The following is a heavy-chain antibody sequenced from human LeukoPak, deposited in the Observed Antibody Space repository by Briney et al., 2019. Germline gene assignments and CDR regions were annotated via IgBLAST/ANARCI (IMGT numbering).Heavy chain of an antibody. CDR1: GFTFSSYS. CDR2: ISSSSSYI. V-gene: IGHV3-21*01. D-gene: IGHD6-19*01. J-gene: IGHJ4*02. Sequence: PGGSLRLSCAASGFTFSSYSMNWVRQAPGKGLEWVSSISSSSSYIYYADSVKGRFTISRDNAKNSLYLQMNSLRAEDTAVYYCASDGYSSGWHEGYWGQGTLVTVSS. CDR3: ASDGYSSGWHEGY.